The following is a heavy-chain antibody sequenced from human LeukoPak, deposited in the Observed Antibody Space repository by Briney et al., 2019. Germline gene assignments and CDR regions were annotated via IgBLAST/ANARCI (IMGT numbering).Heavy chain of an antibody. V-gene: IGHV1-18*01. Sequence: ASVKVSCKASGYTFTSYAMNWVRQAPGQGLEWMGWISAYNGNTNYAQKLQGRVTMTTDTSTSTAYMELRSLRSDDTAVYYCAREKYYYDSSGYSYNWFDPWGQGTLVTVSS. CDR2: ISAYNGNT. CDR1: GYTFTSYA. J-gene: IGHJ5*02. D-gene: IGHD3-22*01. CDR3: AREKYYYDSSGYSYNWFDP.